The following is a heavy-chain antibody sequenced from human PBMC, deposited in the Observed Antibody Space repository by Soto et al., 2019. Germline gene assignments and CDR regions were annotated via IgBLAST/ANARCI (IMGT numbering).Heavy chain of an antibody. CDR1: GFTFSSYG. CDR3: AEDFVVAVAGTGNFDY. V-gene: IGHV3-30*18. CDR2: ISYDGSNK. J-gene: IGHJ4*02. D-gene: IGHD6-19*01. Sequence: GGSLRLSCAASGFTFSSYGMHWVRQAPGKGLEWVAVISYDGSNKYYADSVKGRFSISRDNSKNTLYLQMNSLRAEDTAVYYCAEDFVVAVAGTGNFDYWGQGTLVTVSS.